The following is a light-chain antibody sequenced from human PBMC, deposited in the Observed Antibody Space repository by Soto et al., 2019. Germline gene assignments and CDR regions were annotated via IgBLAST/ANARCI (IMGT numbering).Light chain of an antibody. Sequence: DIQMTQSPSSLSASVGDRVTISCRASQSIRNYVSWYQQKPGTAPKLLIRAASTLQSGVPSRFRCHGSRKDFTLTISSLQIEDFATYFWQQTDSTPQTFGQGTNVEI. CDR3: QQTDSTPQT. V-gene: IGKV1-39*01. CDR2: AAS. CDR1: QSIRNY. J-gene: IGKJ1*01.